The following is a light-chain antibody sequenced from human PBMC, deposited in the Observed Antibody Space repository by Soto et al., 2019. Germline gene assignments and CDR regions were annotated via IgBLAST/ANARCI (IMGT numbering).Light chain of an antibody. CDR2: GAS. CDR1: QSVIAN. V-gene: IGKV3D-15*01. CDR3: QQYNNWPLYT. J-gene: IGKJ2*01. Sequence: EIVMTQSPVPLSVSPGERAPPSCRSIQSVIANFAWYQQKPGQAPRLLIYGASTRATGIPARFSGSGSGTEFTLTISSLQSEDFAVYYCQQYNNWPLYTFGQGTKLEIK.